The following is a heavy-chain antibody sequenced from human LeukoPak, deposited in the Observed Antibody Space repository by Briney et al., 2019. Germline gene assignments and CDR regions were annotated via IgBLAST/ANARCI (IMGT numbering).Heavy chain of an antibody. Sequence: ASVKVSCKASGYTFTSYYMHWVRQAPGQGLEWMGIINPSGGSTSYAQKFQGRVTMTRDTSTSTVYMELSSLRSEDTAVYYCARREQYCTRIKCPALDIWGQGTMVTVSP. J-gene: IGHJ3*02. D-gene: IGHD2-8*01. CDR1: GYTFTSYY. CDR2: INPSGGST. CDR3: ARREQYCTRIKCPALDI. V-gene: IGHV1-46*01.